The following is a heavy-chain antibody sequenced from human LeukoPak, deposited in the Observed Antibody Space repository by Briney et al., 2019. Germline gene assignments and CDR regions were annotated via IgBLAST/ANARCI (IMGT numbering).Heavy chain of an antibody. J-gene: IGHJ5*02. V-gene: IGHV1-2*04. CDR1: GYTFTGYY. CDR2: INPNSGGT. D-gene: IGHD3-10*01. CDR3: ARGGGLLWFGELLYPSEDNWFDP. Sequence: ASVKVSCKASGYTFTGYYMHWVRQAPGQGLEWMGWINPNSGGTNYAQKFQGWVTMTRDTSISTAYMELSRLRSDDTAVYYCARGGGLLWFGELLYPSEDNWFDPWGQGTLVTVSS.